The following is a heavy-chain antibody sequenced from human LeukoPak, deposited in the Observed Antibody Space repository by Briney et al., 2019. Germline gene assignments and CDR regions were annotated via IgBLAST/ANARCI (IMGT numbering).Heavy chain of an antibody. D-gene: IGHD4-17*01. J-gene: IGHJ5*02. CDR3: ARNYGDYVLYWFDP. CDR2: IYYSGST. CDR1: GGSISSYY. V-gene: IGHV4-59*01. Sequence: SETLSLTCTVSGGSISSYYWSWIRQPPGKGLEWIGYIYYSGSTNYNPSLKSRVTISVDRSKNQFSLKLRSVTAADTAIYYCARNYGDYVLYWFDPWGQGTLVTVSS.